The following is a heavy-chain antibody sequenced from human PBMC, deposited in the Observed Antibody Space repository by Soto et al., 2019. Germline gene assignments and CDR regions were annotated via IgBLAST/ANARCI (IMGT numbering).Heavy chain of an antibody. D-gene: IGHD6-19*01. CDR3: AKDLLGSGWYRRGYFQH. J-gene: IGHJ1*01. V-gene: IGHV3-23*01. Sequence: GGSLRLSCAASGFTFSSYAMSWVRQAPGKGLEWVSAISGSGGSTYYADSVKGRFTISRDNSKNTLYLQMNSLRAEDTAVYYCAKDLLGSGWYRRGYFQHWGQGTLVTVSS. CDR1: GFTFSSYA. CDR2: ISGSGGST.